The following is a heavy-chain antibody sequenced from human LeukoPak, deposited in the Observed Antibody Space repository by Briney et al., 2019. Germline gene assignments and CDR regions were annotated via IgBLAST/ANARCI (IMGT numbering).Heavy chain of an antibody. CDR1: GGSISSYY. CDR2: IYYSGST. V-gene: IGHV4-59*01. D-gene: IGHD4-17*01. CDR3: ASLDYGDYYYYGMDV. J-gene: IGHJ6*02. Sequence: PSETLSLTCTVSGGSISSYYWSWIRQPPGKGLEWIGYIYYSGSTNYNPSLKSRVTISVDTSKNQFSLKLSSVTAADTAVYYCASLDYGDYYYYGMDVWGQGTTVTVSS.